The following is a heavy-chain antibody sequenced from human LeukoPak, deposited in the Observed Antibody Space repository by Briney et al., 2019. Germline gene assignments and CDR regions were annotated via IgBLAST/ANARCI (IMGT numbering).Heavy chain of an antibody. V-gene: IGHV3-23*01. J-gene: IGHJ4*02. D-gene: IGHD4-23*01. CDR2: ISGSGGST. Sequence: PGGSLRLSCAASGFTFSSYAMGWVRQAPGKGLEWVSAISGSGGSTYYADSVKGRFTISRDNSKNTLYLQMNSLRAEDTAVYYCAKDSDYGGNFDYWGQGTLVTVSS. CDR3: AKDSDYGGNFDY. CDR1: GFTFSSYA.